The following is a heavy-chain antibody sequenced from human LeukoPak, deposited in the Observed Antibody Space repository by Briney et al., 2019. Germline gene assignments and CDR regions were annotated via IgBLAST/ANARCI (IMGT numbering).Heavy chain of an antibody. CDR3: ARDLATLDDPESNV. J-gene: IGHJ6*04. CDR1: GFTFSDYY. CDR2: ISSSGSTI. Sequence: GGSLRLSCAASGFTFSDYYMSWIRQAPGKGLEWVSYISSSGSTIYYADSVKGRFTISRDNAKNSLYPQMNSLRAEDTAVYYCARDLATLDDPESNVWGKGTTVTVSS. V-gene: IGHV3-11*04. D-gene: IGHD3-3*01.